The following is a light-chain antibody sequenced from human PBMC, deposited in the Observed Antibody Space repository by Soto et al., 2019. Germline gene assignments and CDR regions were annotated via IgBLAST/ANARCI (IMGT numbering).Light chain of an antibody. J-gene: IGKJ2*01. CDR3: QQYGGSPGT. CDR2: GAS. Sequence: EIVLTQSPGTLSLSPGERATLSCRASQSVRSSYLAWYQQKPGQAPRLLIYGASNRATGTPDRISGSGSGTDFTLTISRLEPEDFAVYYCQQYGGSPGTFGQGTKLEIK. V-gene: IGKV3-20*01. CDR1: QSVRSSY.